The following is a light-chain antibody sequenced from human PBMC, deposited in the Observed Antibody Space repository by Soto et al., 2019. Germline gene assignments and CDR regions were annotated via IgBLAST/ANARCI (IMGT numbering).Light chain of an antibody. V-gene: IGKV2-28*01. CDR2: LGS. J-gene: IGKJ1*01. CDR3: QQYNNWPPGT. CDR1: QSLPHSNGYNY. Sequence: DIVMTQSPLSLPVTPGEPASISCRSSQSLPHSNGYNYLDWYLQKPGQSPQLLIYLGSNRASGVPDRFSGSGSGTDFTLRISRVEAEDVGVYYCQQYNNWPPGTFGQGTKVDIK.